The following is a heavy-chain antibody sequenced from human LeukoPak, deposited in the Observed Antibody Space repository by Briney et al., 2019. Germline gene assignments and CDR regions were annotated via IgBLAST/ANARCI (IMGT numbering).Heavy chain of an antibody. CDR1: GFTFSSYA. Sequence: GGYLRLSCAGSGFTFSSYAMSWVRQAPGKGLEWVSAISGSGGSTYYADSVKGRFTISRDNSKNTLYLQMNSLRAEDTAVYYCAKIWQQLDPFDYWGQGTLVTVSS. CDR2: ISGSGGST. J-gene: IGHJ4*02. V-gene: IGHV3-23*01. CDR3: AKIWQQLDPFDY. D-gene: IGHD6-13*01.